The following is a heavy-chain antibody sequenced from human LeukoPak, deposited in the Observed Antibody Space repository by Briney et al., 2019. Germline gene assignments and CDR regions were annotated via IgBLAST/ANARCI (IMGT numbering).Heavy chain of an antibody. CDR1: GGSISSSSYY. CDR2: IYYSGST. V-gene: IGHV4-39*02. CDR3: ARDHGELYRLFDI. Sequence: PSETLSLTCTVSGGSISSSSYYWGWIRQPPGKGLEWIGSIYYSGSTYYNPSLKSRVTISVDTSKNQFSLKLSSVAAADTAVYYCARDHGELYRLFDIWGQGTMVTVSS. D-gene: IGHD2-8*01. J-gene: IGHJ3*02.